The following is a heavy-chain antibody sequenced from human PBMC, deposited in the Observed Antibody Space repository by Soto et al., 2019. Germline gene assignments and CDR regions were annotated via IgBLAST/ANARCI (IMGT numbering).Heavy chain of an antibody. Sequence: QVHLVQSGAEVKKPGASVKVSCKGSGYTFTSYGITWVRQAPGPGLEWMGWISAHNGNTNYAQKLQGRVTVTRDTSTSTDDMELRSLRSDDTAVYYCARGRYGDYWGQGALVTGSS. CDR1: GYTFTSYG. D-gene: IGHD1-1*01. J-gene: IGHJ4*02. CDR3: ARGRYGDY. CDR2: ISAHNGNT. V-gene: IGHV1-18*01.